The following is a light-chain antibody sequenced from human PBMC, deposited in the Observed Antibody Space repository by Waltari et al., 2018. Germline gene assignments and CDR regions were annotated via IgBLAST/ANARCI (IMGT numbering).Light chain of an antibody. Sequence: QSALTQPRPVSGSPGQSVTISCTGTRSDVGYYNYVSWSQQRPGKAPTLILYDATNRRRHCKAPSIVLSDVTKVPAGVPDRFSGSKSGNPASLTISGLQAEDEADFYCGSYAGSYILVFGGGTKLTVL. CDR1: RSDVGYYNY. CDR2: DATNRRRHCKAPSIVLSDVT. CDR3: GSYAGSYILV. J-gene: IGLJ2*01. V-gene: IGLV2-11*01.